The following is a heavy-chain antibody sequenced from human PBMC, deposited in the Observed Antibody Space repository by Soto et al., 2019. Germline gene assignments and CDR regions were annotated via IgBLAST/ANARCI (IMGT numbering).Heavy chain of an antibody. CDR3: ARGTSWQLPSDY. D-gene: IGHD6-13*01. CDR2: ISYSGST. V-gene: IGHV4-59*01. Sequence: SETLSLTCTVSSDSISSYYWSWIRQPPGKRLEWIGYISYSGSTDYNPSLKSRVTISGDTSKNQFSLKVSSVTAADTAVYYCARGTSWQLPSDYWGQGTLVTVSS. J-gene: IGHJ4*02. CDR1: SDSISSYY.